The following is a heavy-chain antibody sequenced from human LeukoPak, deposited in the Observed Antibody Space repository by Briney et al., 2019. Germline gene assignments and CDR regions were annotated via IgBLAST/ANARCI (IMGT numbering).Heavy chain of an antibody. D-gene: IGHD3-10*01. CDR2: INHSGST. J-gene: IGHJ4*02. Sequence: PSETLSLTCTVSGGSISSSSYYWGWIRQPPGKGLEWIGEINHSGSTNYNPSLKSRVTISVDTSKNQFSLKLSSVTAADTAVYYCARALTGRGFYYFDYWGQGTLVTVSS. V-gene: IGHV4-39*07. CDR1: GGSISSSSYY. CDR3: ARALTGRGFYYFDY.